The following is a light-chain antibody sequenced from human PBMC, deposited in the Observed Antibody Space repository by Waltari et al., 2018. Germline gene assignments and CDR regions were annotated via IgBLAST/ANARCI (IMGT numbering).Light chain of an antibody. CDR3: CSYAGSYTV. V-gene: IGLV2-11*01. CDR2: DVH. Sequence: QSALTQPRSVSGSPGQSVTISCTGTSSDVGGYNYVSWYQQHPGKVPKPIIYDVHKRPSGVPDRFSGSKSGNTASLTVSGLQAEDEADYYCCSYAGSYTVFGGGTKLTVL. J-gene: IGLJ2*01. CDR1: SSDVGGYNY.